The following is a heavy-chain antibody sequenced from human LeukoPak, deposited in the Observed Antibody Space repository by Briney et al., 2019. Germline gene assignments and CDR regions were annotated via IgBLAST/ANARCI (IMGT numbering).Heavy chain of an antibody. V-gene: IGHV4-39*01. Sequence: KSSETLSLTCTVSGGSISSSNYYWGWIRQPPGKGLEWIGSIYYSGTTYYSSSPKSRVIISVDTSKNRFSLKLSSVTATDTAVYYCARHEAQDFDYWGQGTLVTVSS. CDR2: IYYSGTT. J-gene: IGHJ4*02. CDR3: ARHEAQDFDY. CDR1: GGSISSSNYY.